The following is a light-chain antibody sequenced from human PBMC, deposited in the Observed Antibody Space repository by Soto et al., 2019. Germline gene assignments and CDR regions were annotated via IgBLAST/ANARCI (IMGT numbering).Light chain of an antibody. Sequence: EIVLTQSPATLSLSPGERATLACRASQSVGSYLAWYQHKPGQAPRLLIHDASNRATGIPARFSGSGSGTAFTLTISSLEPEDYSVYYCQQRSNWPRGTFGQGTKLEIK. CDR1: QSVGSY. CDR3: QQRSNWPRGT. CDR2: DAS. V-gene: IGKV3-11*01. J-gene: IGKJ2*02.